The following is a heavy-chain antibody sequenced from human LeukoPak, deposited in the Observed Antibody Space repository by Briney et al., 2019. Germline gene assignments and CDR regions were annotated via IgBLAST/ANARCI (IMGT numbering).Heavy chain of an antibody. CDR3: ARDGGSSGFDP. V-gene: IGHV3-66*02. Sequence: GGSLRLSCAASGFTVSSNSMSWVRQAPGKGLEWVSVIYSGGSKYYAAPVQCRFTISRDNSKSTLYLQMNSLRAEDTAVYYCARDGGSSGFDPWGQGTLVTVSS. CDR1: GFTVSSNS. CDR2: IYSGGSK. J-gene: IGHJ5*02. D-gene: IGHD6-6*01.